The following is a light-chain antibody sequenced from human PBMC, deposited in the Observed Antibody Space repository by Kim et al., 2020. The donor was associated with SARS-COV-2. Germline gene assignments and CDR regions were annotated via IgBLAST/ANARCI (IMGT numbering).Light chain of an antibody. CDR1: SLRSYY. V-gene: IGLV3-19*01. CDR2: GKN. Sequence: VAVGQPVRLTCQGDSLRSYYATWYQQKPGQAPIVGIYGKNNRPSGIPDRFSGSSSGDTASLTITGTQAGDEADYYCNSRGSNDNVLFGGGTKLTVL. J-gene: IGLJ2*01. CDR3: NSRGSNDNVL.